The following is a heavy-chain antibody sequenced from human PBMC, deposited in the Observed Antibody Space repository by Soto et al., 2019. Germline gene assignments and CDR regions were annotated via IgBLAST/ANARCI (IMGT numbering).Heavy chain of an antibody. CDR1: GGTFNNYI. V-gene: IGHV1-69*08. J-gene: IGHJ4*02. Sequence: QVQLVQSGAEVKKPGSSVKVSCKASGGTFNNYIISWVRQAPGQGREWMGRIIPMIETASYAQKFQGRVTNTADKYTSTAYIELSRLSSEDTAVYYCVVNYYDSSGYYDYWGQGTRVTVSS. CDR2: IIPMIETA. CDR3: VVNYYDSSGYYDY. D-gene: IGHD3-22*01.